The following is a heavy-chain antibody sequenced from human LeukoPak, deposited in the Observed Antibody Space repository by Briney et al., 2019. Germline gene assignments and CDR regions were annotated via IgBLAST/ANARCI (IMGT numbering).Heavy chain of an antibody. CDR1: GGSLSGFH. Sequence: SETLSLTCTVSGGSLSGFHWSWIRQAPGKGLEWIGYIYYSGSTNYNPSLKSRVTISVDTSKNQFSLKLSSMTAADTSVYYCARARAAMGDAFDIWGQGTMVTVS. CDR3: ARARAAMGDAFDI. D-gene: IGHD5-18*01. CDR2: IYYSGST. V-gene: IGHV4-59*01. J-gene: IGHJ3*02.